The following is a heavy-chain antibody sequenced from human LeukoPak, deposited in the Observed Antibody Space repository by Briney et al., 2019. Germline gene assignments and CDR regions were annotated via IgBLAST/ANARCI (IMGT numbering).Heavy chain of an antibody. J-gene: IGHJ4*02. CDR2: ISYVGENE. CDR1: GFTFSSYA. CDR3: VRGRYYYDTSGYLDH. Sequence: QSGGSLRLSCVASGFTFSSYAMHWVRQGPGRGLDWVALISYVGENEYYADSVRGRFTISRDNAKNMLYLQMSSLRAEDTALYYCVRGRYYYDTSGYLDHWGQGTLLTVSS. D-gene: IGHD3-16*01. V-gene: IGHV3-30*04.